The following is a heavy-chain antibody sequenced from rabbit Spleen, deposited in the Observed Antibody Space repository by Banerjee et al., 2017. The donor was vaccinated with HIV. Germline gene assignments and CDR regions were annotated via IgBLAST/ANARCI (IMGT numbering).Heavy chain of an antibody. Sequence: EQLVESGGGLVQPGGSLTLTCTASGFSFSGSYYMCWVRQAPGKGLEWIACIVVGSSGTTYYTNWAKGRFTISKTSSTTVTLQMTSLTAADTATYFCARWWIGYSGYSDYFDLWGPGTLVTVS. CDR1: GFSFSGSYY. CDR3: ARWWIGYSGYSDYFDL. CDR2: IVVGSSGTT. V-gene: IGHV1S45*01. J-gene: IGHJ4*01. D-gene: IGHD7-1*01.